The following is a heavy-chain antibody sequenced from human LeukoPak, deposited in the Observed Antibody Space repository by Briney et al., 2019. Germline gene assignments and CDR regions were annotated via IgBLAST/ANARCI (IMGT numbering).Heavy chain of an antibody. CDR1: GFTFSDYY. D-gene: IGHD2-2*01. J-gene: IGHJ6*02. V-gene: IGHV3-11*01. CDR3: ARDRCSSTSCYPSWDYYYGMDV. Sequence: GGSLRLSCAASGFTFSDYYMSWIRQAPGKGLEWVSYISSSGSTIYYADSVKGRFTISRDNAKNSLYLQMNSLGAEDTAVYYCARDRCSSTSCYPSWDYYYGMDVWGQGTTVTVSS. CDR2: ISSSGSTI.